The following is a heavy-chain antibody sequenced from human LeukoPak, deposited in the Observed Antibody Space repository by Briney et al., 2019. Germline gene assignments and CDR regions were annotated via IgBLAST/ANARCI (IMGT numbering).Heavy chain of an antibody. V-gene: IGHV3-21*01. D-gene: IGHD6-13*01. Sequence: PGESLRLSCAASGFTFSSYSMNWVRQAPGKGLEWVSSISSSSSYIYYADSVKGRFTISRDNAKNSLYLQMNSLRAEDTAVYYCARGSGIAAAVVWGQGTLVTVSS. CDR2: ISSSSSYI. J-gene: IGHJ4*02. CDR3: ARGSGIAAAVV. CDR1: GFTFSSYS.